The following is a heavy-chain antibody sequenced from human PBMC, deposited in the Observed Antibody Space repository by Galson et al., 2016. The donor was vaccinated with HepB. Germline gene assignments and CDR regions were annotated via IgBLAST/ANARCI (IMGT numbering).Heavy chain of an antibody. Sequence: GLEWVSGISGSGGITYYANSVKGRFTISRDNSKNTLYLQMNSLRDEDTAVYYCAKDEIGDFPDYFDYWGQGTLVTVSS. D-gene: IGHD2/OR15-2a*01. V-gene: IGHV3-23*01. CDR2: ISGSGGIT. J-gene: IGHJ4*02. CDR3: AKDEIGDFPDYFDY.